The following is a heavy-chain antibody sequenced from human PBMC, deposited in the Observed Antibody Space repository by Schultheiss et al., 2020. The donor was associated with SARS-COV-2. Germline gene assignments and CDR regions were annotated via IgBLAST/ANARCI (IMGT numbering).Heavy chain of an antibody. CDR2: ISGSGGST. Sequence: GGSLRLSCAASGFTFSSYAMSWVRQAPGKGLEWVSAISGSGGSTYYADSVKGRFTISRDNSKNTLYLQMNSLRAEDTAVYYCARDIGWELKYYYYYGMDVWGQGTTVTVSS. J-gene: IGHJ6*02. D-gene: IGHD1-26*01. V-gene: IGHV3-23*01. CDR3: ARDIGWELKYYYYYGMDV. CDR1: GFTFSSYA.